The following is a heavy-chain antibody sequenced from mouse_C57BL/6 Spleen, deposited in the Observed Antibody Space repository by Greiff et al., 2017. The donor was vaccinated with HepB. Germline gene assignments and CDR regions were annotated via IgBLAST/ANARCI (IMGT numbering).Heavy chain of an antibody. J-gene: IGHJ2*01. CDR1: GYTFTSYW. Sequence: VQLQQPGAELVRPGSSVKLSCKASGYTFTSYWMDWVKQRPGQGLEWIGNIYPSDSETHYNQKFKDKATLTVDKSSSTAYMQLSSLTSEDSAVYYCARDLPRGDYWGQGTTLTVSS. CDR3: ARDLPRGDY. D-gene: IGHD3-3*01. V-gene: IGHV1-61*01. CDR2: IYPSDSET.